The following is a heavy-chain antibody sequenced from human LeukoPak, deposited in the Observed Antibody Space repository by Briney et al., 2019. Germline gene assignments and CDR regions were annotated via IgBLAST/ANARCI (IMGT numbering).Heavy chain of an antibody. V-gene: IGHV7-4-1*02. J-gene: IGHJ5*02. CDR1: GYTFTSQY. CDR3: ARGIPGQLDP. D-gene: IGHD5-18*01. CDR2: INTNTGNP. Sequence: ASVKVSCKASGYTFTSQYIRWVRQAPGQGLEWMGWINTNTGNPTYAQGFTGRFVFSLDTSVSTAYLQISSLKAEDIAVYYCARGIPGQLDPWGQGTLVTVSS.